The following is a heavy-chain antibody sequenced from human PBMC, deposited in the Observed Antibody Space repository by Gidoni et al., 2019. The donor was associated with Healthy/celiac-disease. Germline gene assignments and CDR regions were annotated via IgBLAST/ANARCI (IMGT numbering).Heavy chain of an antibody. CDR2: LSPSGST. J-gene: IGHJ5*02. V-gene: IGHV4-4*07. Sequence: QVQLQESGPGLGKPSETLSLTGTVSGGSISSYYWSWIRQPAGKGLEWIGLLSPSGSTTSNPSLKRRVPMSVDTSTTQFSLKLSSVTAADTAVYYCAREQGYNWFDPWGQGTLVTVSS. CDR1: GGSISSYY. CDR3: AREQGYNWFDP.